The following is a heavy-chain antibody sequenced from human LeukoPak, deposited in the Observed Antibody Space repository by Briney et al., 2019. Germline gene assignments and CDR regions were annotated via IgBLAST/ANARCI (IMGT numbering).Heavy chain of an antibody. CDR2: IYSGGST. J-gene: IGHJ4*02. CDR1: GFTVSRNY. D-gene: IGHD3-16*02. CDR3: ARESDYVWGSYRSYYFDY. V-gene: IGHV3-53*01. Sequence: GGSLRLSCAASGFTVSRNYMSWVRQVPGKGVEWVSVIYSGGSTYYADSVKGRFTISRDNSKNTLHLQMNSLRAKDTAVYYCARESDYVWGSYRSYYFDYWGQGTLVTVSS.